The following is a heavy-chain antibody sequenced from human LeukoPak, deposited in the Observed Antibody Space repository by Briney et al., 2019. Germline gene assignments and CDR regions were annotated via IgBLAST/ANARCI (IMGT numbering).Heavy chain of an antibody. CDR1: GGSFSGYY. V-gene: IGHV4-34*01. Sequence: SETLSLTCAVYGGSFSGYYWSWIRQPPGKGLEWIGEINHSGSTNYNPSLKSRVTISVDTSKNQFSLKLSSVTAADTAVYYCARHKGRPRPDSSSWPTRFDYWGQGTLVTVSS. D-gene: IGHD6-13*01. J-gene: IGHJ4*02. CDR3: ARHKGRPRPDSSSWPTRFDY. CDR2: INHSGST.